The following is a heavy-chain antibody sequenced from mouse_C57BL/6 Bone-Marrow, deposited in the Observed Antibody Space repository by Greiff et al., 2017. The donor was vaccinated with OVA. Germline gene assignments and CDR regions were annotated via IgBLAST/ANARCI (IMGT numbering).Heavy chain of an antibody. J-gene: IGHJ4*01. CDR1: GYTFTSYW. CDR2: IDPSDSYT. Sequence: QVQLQQPGAELVMPGASVKLSCKASGYTFTSYWMHWVKQRPGQGLEWIGEIDPSDSYTNYNQKFKGKSTLTVDKSSSTAYMQLSSLTSEDSAVEVCASQYYGSRYYYAMDYWGQGTSVTVSS. CDR3: ASQYYGSRYYYAMDY. V-gene: IGHV1-69*01. D-gene: IGHD1-1*01.